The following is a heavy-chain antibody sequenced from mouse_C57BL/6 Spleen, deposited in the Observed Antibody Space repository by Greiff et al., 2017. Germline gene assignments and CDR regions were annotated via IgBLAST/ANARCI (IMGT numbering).Heavy chain of an antibody. CDR2: IRNKANGYTT. J-gene: IGHJ1*03. CDR1: GFTFTDYY. Sequence: DVMLVESGGGLVQPGGSLSLSCAASGFTFTDYYMSWVRQPPGKALEWLGFIRNKANGYTTEYSASVKGRFTISRDNSQSILYLQMNALRAEDSATYYCARWAGYFDVWGTGTTVTVSS. CDR3: ARWAGYFDV. V-gene: IGHV7-3*01.